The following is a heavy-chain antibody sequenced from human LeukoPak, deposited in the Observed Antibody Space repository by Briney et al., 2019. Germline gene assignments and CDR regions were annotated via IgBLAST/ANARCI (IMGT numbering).Heavy chain of an antibody. CDR2: FYSGDTT. Sequence: GRSPRLSCAASGFTVNSTYMSWVRQAPGKGLEWVSVFYSGDTTYYANSVKGRFTISRDNSKNMLYLQMNSLRAEDTAVYYCARRLLTGYYEFWGQGTLVTVSS. D-gene: IGHD3-9*01. CDR3: ARRLLTGYYEF. CDR1: GFTVNSTY. V-gene: IGHV3-66*01. J-gene: IGHJ4*02.